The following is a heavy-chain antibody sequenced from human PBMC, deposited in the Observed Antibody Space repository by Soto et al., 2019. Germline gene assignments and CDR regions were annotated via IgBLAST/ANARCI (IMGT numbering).Heavy chain of an antibody. CDR3: ARDGGVAATLANYFDY. J-gene: IGHJ4*02. V-gene: IGHV3-21*01. CDR2: MSRSSRYI. D-gene: IGHD2-15*01. Sequence: GGSLRLSCAASGFAFNSYSMNWVRQAPGKGLEWVSSMSRSSRYIYYADSVKGRFTISRDNARNSVYLQMNSLRAEDTAVYYCARDGGVAATLANYFDYWGQGTLVTVSS. CDR1: GFAFNSYS.